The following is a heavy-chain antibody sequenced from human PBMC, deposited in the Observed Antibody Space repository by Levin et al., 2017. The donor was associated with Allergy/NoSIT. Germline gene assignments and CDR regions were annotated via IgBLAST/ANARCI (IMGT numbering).Heavy chain of an antibody. Sequence: PWASVKVSCKASGYTFNAYYMHWVRQAPGQGLEWMGWINPNSGDTNYAQEFQGRVTMTRDTSISTAYMELSSLISDDTAMYYCARDFSRIAAAEWFDPWGQGTLVTVSS. J-gene: IGHJ5*02. V-gene: IGHV1-2*02. CDR2: INPNSGDT. CDR1: GYTFNAYY. CDR3: ARDFSRIAAAEWFDP. D-gene: IGHD6-13*01.